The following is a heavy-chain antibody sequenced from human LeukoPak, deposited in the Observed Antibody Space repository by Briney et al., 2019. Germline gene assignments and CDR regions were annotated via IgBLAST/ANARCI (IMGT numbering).Heavy chain of an antibody. CDR1: GGSINSYY. V-gene: IGHV4-4*07. CDR3: ARGGKATVVTM. Sequence: PSETLSLICTVSGGSINSYYWSWIRQPAGKGLEWIGRIYSSGSTNYNPSLKSRVSMSVDTSKSQFSLKLTSVTAADTAVYYCARGGKATVVTMWGQGILVTVSS. J-gene: IGHJ4*02. CDR2: IYSSGST. D-gene: IGHD4-23*01.